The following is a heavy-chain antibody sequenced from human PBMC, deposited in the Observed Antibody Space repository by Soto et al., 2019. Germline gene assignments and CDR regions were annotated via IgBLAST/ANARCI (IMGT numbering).Heavy chain of an antibody. V-gene: IGHV3-7*01. J-gene: IGHJ4*02. Sequence: LRLSCAASGFTFSDYSMSWVRQAPGKGLEWVASINQEGSEKHYVDSMKGRLTISRDNAKNSLYLQLNSLRAEDTAVFYCARVKNYARDYWGQGTPVTVSS. CDR3: ARVKNYARDY. D-gene: IGHD3-16*01. CDR2: INQEGSEK. CDR1: GFTFSDYS.